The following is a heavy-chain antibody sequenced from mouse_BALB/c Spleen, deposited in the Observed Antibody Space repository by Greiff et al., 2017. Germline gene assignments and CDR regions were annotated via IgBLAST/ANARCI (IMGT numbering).Heavy chain of an antibody. D-gene: IGHD2-10*01. CDR2: IWAGGST. Sequence: QVQLKESGPGLVAPSQCLSITCTVSGFSLTSYGVHWVRQPPGKGLEWLGVIWAGGSTNYNSALMSRLSISKDNSTSQVFLKMNSLQTDDTAMYYCARGSYYGNYFDYWGQGTTLTVSS. J-gene: IGHJ2*01. CDR1: GFSLTSYG. V-gene: IGHV2-9*02. CDR3: ARGSYYGNYFDY.